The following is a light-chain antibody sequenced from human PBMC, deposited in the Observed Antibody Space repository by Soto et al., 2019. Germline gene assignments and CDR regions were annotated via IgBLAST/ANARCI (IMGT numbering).Light chain of an antibody. CDR2: EVS. CDR1: SSDVGGYKY. CDR3: SSYTSSSTSYV. J-gene: IGLJ1*01. Sequence: QSVLTQPASVSGSPGQSITISCTETSSDVGGYKYVSWYQHDPGKAPKLIIYEVSNRPSGVSDRFSASKSGNTASLTISGLQAEDEADYYCSSYTSSSTSYVFGTGTKLTVL. V-gene: IGLV2-14*01.